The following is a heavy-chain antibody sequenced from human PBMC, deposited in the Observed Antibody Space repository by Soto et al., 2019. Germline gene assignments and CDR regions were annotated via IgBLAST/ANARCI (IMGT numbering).Heavy chain of an antibody. J-gene: IGHJ3*02. Sequence: VASVKVSCKASGGTFSSYAISWVRQAPGQGLEWMGGIIPIFGTANYAQKFQGRVTITADESTSTAYMELSSLRSEDTAVYYCARDGGDGYNLRQNAFDIWGQGTMVTVSS. CDR3: ARDGGDGYNLRQNAFDI. D-gene: IGHD5-12*01. CDR1: GGTFSSYA. V-gene: IGHV1-69*13. CDR2: IIPIFGTA.